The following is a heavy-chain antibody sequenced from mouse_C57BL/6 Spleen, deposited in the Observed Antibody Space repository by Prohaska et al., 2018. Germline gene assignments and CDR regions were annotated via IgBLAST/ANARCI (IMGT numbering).Heavy chain of an antibody. CDR2: INPNNGGT. CDR3: ARGTLYYGSSPRYFDA. Sequence: QSHGKSLEWIGYINPNNGGTSYNQKFKGKATLTVNKSSSTAYMELRSLTSEDSAVYYCARGTLYYGSSPRYFDAWGTGTTVTVSS. V-gene: IGHV1-22*01. J-gene: IGHJ1*03. D-gene: IGHD1-1*01.